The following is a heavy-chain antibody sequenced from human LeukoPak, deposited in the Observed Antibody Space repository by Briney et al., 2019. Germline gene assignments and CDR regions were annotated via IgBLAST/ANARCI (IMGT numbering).Heavy chain of an antibody. CDR2: ISGYNGNT. D-gene: IGHD3-10*01. CDR1: GYTFTSYG. Sequence: ASVKVSCKASGYTFTSYGISWVRQAPGQGLEWMGWISGYNGNTNYAQKLQGRVTMTTDTSTSTAYMDLRSLRSDDTAVYYCARDFGLWFGELQYYFDYWGQGTLVTVSS. CDR3: ARDFGLWFGELQYYFDY. J-gene: IGHJ4*02. V-gene: IGHV1-18*01.